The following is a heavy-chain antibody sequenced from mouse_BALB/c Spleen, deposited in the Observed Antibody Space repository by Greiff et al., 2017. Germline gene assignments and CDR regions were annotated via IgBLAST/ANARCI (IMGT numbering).Heavy chain of an antibody. D-gene: IGHD1-1*01. V-gene: IGHV1-7*01. J-gene: IGHJ4*01. Sequence: QVQLQQSGAELAKPGASVKMSCKASGYTFTSYWMHWVKQRPGQGLEWIGYINPSTGYTEYNQKFKDKATLTADKSSSTAYMQLSSLTSEDSAVYYCAFYYYGSSRGYAMDDWGQGTSVTVSS. CDR3: AFYYYGSSRGYAMDD. CDR1: GYTFTSYW. CDR2: INPSTGYT.